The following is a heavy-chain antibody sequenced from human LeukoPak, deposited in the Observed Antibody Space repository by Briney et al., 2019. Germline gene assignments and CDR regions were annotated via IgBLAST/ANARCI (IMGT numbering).Heavy chain of an antibody. V-gene: IGHV3-21*01. D-gene: IGHD6-13*01. CDR3: VRETDSSTLGDAFDI. CDR1: GFTFSSYS. CDR2: ISSSSSYI. Sequence: GGSLSLSSAASGFTFSSYSMNWVRQAPGKGLEWVSSISSSSSYIYHADSVKGRFTISRDNAKNSLFLQMNSLRAEDTALYYCVRETDSSTLGDAFDIWGQGTMVTI. J-gene: IGHJ3*02.